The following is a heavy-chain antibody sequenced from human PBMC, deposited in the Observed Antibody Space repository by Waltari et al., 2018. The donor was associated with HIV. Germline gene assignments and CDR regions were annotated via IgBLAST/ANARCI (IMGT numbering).Heavy chain of an antibody. J-gene: IGHJ3*01. V-gene: IGHV3-23*01. CDR1: GFTFRNFA. Sequence: EVQLLESGGGLVQPGGSLRLSCAASGFTFRNFAMSWVRQATGKGPEWLSALSGSGSTASYADYVKGLFTISRDFSNNTLFLQMNNLRADDTAVYFCAKSMRDLRPSAFDVWGQGTMVAISS. CDR3: AKSMRDLRPSAFDV. CDR2: LSGSGSTA. D-gene: IGHD2-8*01.